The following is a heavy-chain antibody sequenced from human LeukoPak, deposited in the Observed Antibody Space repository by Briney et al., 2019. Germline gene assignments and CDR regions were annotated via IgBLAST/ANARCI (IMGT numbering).Heavy chain of an antibody. CDR2: MYYRGST. CDR1: GGSISSITYY. J-gene: IGHJ5*02. Sequence: PSETLSLTCTVSGGSISSITYYWGWPRQPPGKGLEWIGSMYYRGSTYYNPSLNSRATMSADASKNQFSLRLSSVTAAGSAVYYCARGPSAAFGFDPWGQGVLVTVSS. D-gene: IGHD2-15*01. V-gene: IGHV4-39*07. CDR3: ARGPSAAFGFDP.